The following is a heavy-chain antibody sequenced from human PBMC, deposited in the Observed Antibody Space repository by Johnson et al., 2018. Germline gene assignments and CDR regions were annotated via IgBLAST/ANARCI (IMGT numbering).Heavy chain of an antibody. CDR2: MNPNSGNT. V-gene: IGHV1-8*01. D-gene: IGHD4-17*01. CDR3: GLGTVTRGAFDI. J-gene: IGHJ3*02. Sequence: QVQLVQSGAEVKKPGASVKVSCKASGYTFTSYDINWVRQATGQGLEWMGWMNPNSGNTGYAQKFQGRVTMTRNTSISTAYMELSRLRSEDTAVYYCGLGTVTRGAFDIWGQGTMCTVSS. CDR1: GYTFTSYD.